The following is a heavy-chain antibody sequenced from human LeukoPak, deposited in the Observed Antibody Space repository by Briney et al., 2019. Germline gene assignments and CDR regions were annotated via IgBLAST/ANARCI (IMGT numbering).Heavy chain of an antibody. D-gene: IGHD6-19*01. CDR1: GFTFNDYG. V-gene: IGHV3-33*06. Sequence: PGRTLRLSCAASGFTFNDYGMHWVRQAPGKGLEWVAIMWADGYTYHYADSVRGRFTVYRDNSKNTVYLQMNSLEAEDTAVYYCAKKGGTGWSENWFDAWGQGTLVTVSS. J-gene: IGHJ5*02. CDR3: AKKGGTGWSENWFDA. CDR2: MWADGYTY.